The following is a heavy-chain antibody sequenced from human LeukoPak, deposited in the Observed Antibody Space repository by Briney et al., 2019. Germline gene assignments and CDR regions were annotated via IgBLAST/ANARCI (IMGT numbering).Heavy chain of an antibody. V-gene: IGHV3-49*04. J-gene: IGHJ4*02. CDR1: GFTFGDYA. CDR2: IRSKAYGGTI. CDR3: TTQGVTMIVPVDY. Sequence: GGSLRLSCTASGFTFGDYAMSWVRQAPGKGLEWVGFIRSKAYGGTIEYAASVKGRFTISRDDSKSIAYLQMNSLKTEDTAVYYCTTQGVTMIVPVDYWGQGTLVTVSS. D-gene: IGHD3-22*01.